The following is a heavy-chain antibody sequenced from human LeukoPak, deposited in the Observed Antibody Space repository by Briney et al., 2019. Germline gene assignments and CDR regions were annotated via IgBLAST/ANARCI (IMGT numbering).Heavy chain of an antibody. Sequence: PGGSLRLSCTASGFTFSSYWMSWVRQAPGKGLEWVANIKHDGSEKYYVDSVKGRFTNSRDNAKNSLYLQMNSLRAEDTAVYYCAREGTYYEYVWGSSPGGQGTLVTVSS. CDR3: AREGTYYEYVWGSSP. CDR2: IKHDGSEK. V-gene: IGHV3-7*01. D-gene: IGHD3-16*01. J-gene: IGHJ4*02. CDR1: GFTFSSYW.